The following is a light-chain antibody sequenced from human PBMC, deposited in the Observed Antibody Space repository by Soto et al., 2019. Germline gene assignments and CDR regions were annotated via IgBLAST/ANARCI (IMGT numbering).Light chain of an antibody. J-gene: IGLJ1*01. CDR2: SNN. CDR3: AAWDDSLNDYV. CDR1: RSNIGGNS. V-gene: IGLV1-44*01. Sequence: QSVLTQPPSASGTPGQRVTISCSGTRSNIGGNSVNWYQQLPGKAPKPLIYSNNQRPSGVPDRFSGSKSGTSASLAISGLQSEDEADYYCAAWDDSLNDYVFGTGTKVAVL.